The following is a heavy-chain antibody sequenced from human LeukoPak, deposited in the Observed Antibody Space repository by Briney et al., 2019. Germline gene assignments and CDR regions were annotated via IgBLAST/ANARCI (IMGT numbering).Heavy chain of an antibody. CDR3: TRQTSGFGVVVD. CDR2: IYYSGNT. J-gene: IGHJ4*02. V-gene: IGHV4-39*01. D-gene: IGHD3-3*01. Sequence: PSETLSPTCTVSGASISSTSYYWGWIRQPPGKGLGWIGSIYYSGNTYYNSSLESRVTISVDTSKNQVSLKLTSVTAADTAIYYCTRQTSGFGVVVDWGQGTLVTVSS. CDR1: GASISSTSYY.